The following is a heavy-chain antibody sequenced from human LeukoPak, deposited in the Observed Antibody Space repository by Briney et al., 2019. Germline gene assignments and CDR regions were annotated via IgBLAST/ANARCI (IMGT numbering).Heavy chain of an antibody. V-gene: IGHV3-11*01. CDR1: GFTFSDYY. CDR3: ARSYDFWSGYYHMDV. D-gene: IGHD3-3*01. CDR2: ISSSGSTI. J-gene: IGHJ6*02. Sequence: PGGSLRLSCAASGFTFSDYYMSWIRQAPGKGLEWVSYISSSGSTIYYADSVKGRFTISRDNAKNSLYLQVNSLRAEDTAVYYCARSYDFWSGYYHMDVWGQGTTVTVSS.